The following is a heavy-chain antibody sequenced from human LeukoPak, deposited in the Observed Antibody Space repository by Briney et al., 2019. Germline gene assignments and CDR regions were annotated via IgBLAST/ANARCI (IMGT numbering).Heavy chain of an antibody. CDR1: GFTFSNYW. Sequence: GGSLRLSCAASGFTFSNYWMSWVRQAPGKGLEWVANIKEDGGEKYYVDSVKGRFTISRDNAKNSLSLQVNSLSAEDTAVYYCARSRSGYYEDYWGQGTLVTVSS. CDR3: ARSRSGYYEDY. CDR2: IKEDGGEK. D-gene: IGHD3-22*01. J-gene: IGHJ4*02. V-gene: IGHV3-7*01.